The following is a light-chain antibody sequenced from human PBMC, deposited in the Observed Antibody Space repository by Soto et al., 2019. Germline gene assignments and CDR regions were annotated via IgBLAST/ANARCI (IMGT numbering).Light chain of an antibody. V-gene: IGKV1-5*01. CDR2: DAS. CDR3: QQYGNSPST. J-gene: IGKJ1*01. CDR1: QSISSW. Sequence: DIQMTQSPSTLSASVGDRVTITCRASQSISSWLAWYQQKPGKAPKLLMYDASSLESGVPSRFSGSGSGTEFTLTISRLEPEDFAVYYCQQYGNSPSTFGQGTKVDIK.